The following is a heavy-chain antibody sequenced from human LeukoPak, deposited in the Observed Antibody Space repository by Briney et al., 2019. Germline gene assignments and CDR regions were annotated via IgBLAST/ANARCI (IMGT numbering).Heavy chain of an antibody. CDR2: ISGGGAST. D-gene: IGHD6-13*01. CDR1: GFTFSSHA. V-gene: IGHV3-23*01. J-gene: IGHJ4*02. CDR3: AKAGYSSSSLYYFDY. Sequence: GGSLRLSCAASGFTFSSHAMSWVRQAPGNGLEWVSGISGGGASTFYADSVKGRFTISRDNSKNTLYLQMNSLRAEDTALYYCAKAGYSSSSLYYFDYWGQGTLVTVSS.